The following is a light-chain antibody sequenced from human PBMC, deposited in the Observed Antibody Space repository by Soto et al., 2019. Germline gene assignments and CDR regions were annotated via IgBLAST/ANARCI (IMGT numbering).Light chain of an antibody. CDR2: DVS. Sequence: QSVLTQPASVSGSPGQSITISCTGNSSDVGGYNYVSWYQQHPGKAPKLLIYDVSNRPSGVSNRFSGSKSGNTASLTISGLQAEDESDYYCSSYAGSYSYVFGTGTKLTVL. V-gene: IGLV2-14*01. CDR3: SSYAGSYSYV. J-gene: IGLJ1*01. CDR1: SSDVGGYNY.